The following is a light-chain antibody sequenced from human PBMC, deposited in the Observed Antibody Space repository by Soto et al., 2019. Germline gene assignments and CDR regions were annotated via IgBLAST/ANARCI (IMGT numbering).Light chain of an antibody. CDR3: MQSTQLPPT. J-gene: IGKJ5*01. V-gene: IGKV2D-29*01. Sequence: DFVMTQTPPSLPVHPGEPASSXXKSXQSLLGSDGKTYLYWYLQKPGQPPQXXIYAVSNRFSGVPDRFSGSGSGTDFTLEISRVETDDVGIYYCMQSTQLPPTFGQGTRLEIK. CDR2: AVS. CDR1: QSLLGSDGKTY.